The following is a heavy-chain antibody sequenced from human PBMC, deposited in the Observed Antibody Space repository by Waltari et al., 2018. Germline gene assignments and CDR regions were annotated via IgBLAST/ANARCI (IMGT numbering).Heavy chain of an antibody. CDR3: VSGLWPSASWYLGF. Sequence: EVQLVESGGGLVQRGGSLRLSCAASGFTFSSYWMYWGRQAPGKGLEWVSRSTTDGAYTDYADSVKGRFTASRDNSKNTLYLQMNTLGVEDTAIYFCVSGLWPSASWYLGFWGQGTLVTVSS. CDR1: GFTFSSYW. J-gene: IGHJ4*02. V-gene: IGHV3-74*02. CDR2: STTDGAYT. D-gene: IGHD2-2*01.